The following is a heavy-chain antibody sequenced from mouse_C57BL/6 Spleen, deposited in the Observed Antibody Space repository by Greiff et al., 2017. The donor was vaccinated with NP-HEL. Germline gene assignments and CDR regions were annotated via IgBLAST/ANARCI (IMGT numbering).Heavy chain of an antibody. CDR1: GYTFTSYW. CDR2: IHLNSGST. V-gene: IGHV1-64*01. CDR3: ARGDSNWYAMDY. Sequence: VQLQQPGAELVKPGASVKLSCKASGYTFTSYWMHWVKQRPGQGLEWIGMIHLNSGSTNYNEKFKSKATLTVDKSSSTAYMQLSSLTSEDSAVYYCARGDSNWYAMDYWGQGTSVTVSS. D-gene: IGHD4-1*01. J-gene: IGHJ4*01.